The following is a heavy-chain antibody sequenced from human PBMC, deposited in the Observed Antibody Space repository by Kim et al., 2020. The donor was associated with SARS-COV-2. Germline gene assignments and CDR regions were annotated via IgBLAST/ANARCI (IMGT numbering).Heavy chain of an antibody. V-gene: IGHV3-20*01. CDR1: GFAFDKSA. CDR3: ARGTSWQLPIHWFDS. D-gene: IGHD1-1*01. J-gene: IGHJ5*01. Sequence: WGSRRLSCVASGFAFDKSALSWVRQIPGKGLEWVSGINWNGGNTGYADSVKGRFIISRDNARTTLYLQMNSLRAEDTALYHCARGTSWQLPIHWFDSWGQGTLVTFSS. CDR2: INWNGGNT.